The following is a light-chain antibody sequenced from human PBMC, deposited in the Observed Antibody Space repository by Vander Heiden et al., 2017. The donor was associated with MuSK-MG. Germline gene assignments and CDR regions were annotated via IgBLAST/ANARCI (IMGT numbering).Light chain of an antibody. CDR1: SSNIGAGYD. CDR3: QSYDSSLSGSG. J-gene: IGLJ2*01. CDR2: GNS. Sequence: QSVLTQPPSVSGAPGQRVTISCTGSSSNIGAGYDVHWYQQLPGTAPKLLIYGNSNRPSGVPDRFAGSKSGTSASLAITGLQAGDEAEYYGQSYDSSLSGSGFGGGTKL. V-gene: IGLV1-40*01.